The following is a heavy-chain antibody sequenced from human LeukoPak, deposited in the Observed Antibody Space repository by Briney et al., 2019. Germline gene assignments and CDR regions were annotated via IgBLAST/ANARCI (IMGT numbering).Heavy chain of an antibody. CDR1: GFTFSGSA. CDR2: IRSKANSYAT. Sequence: GGSLRLSCAASGFTFSGSAMHWVRQASGKGLKWVGRIRSKANSYATAYAASVKGRFTISRDDSKNTAYLQMNSLKTEDTAVYYCTTFNRWLFDIWGQGTMVTVSS. J-gene: IGHJ3*02. D-gene: IGHD4-23*01. CDR3: TTFNRWLFDI. V-gene: IGHV3-73*01.